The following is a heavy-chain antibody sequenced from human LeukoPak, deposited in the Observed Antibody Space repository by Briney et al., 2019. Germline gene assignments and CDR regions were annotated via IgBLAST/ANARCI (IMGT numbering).Heavy chain of an antibody. CDR2: IKQDGSEK. D-gene: IGHD4-23*01. Sequence: PGGSLGLSCAASGFTFSSYWMSWVRQAPGKGLEWVANIKQDGSEKYYVDSVKGRFTISRDNAKNSLYLQMNSLRAEDTAVYYCSKEKSTVLTPGVDYWGQGTLVTVSS. J-gene: IGHJ4*02. V-gene: IGHV3-7*01. CDR3: SKEKSTVLTPGVDY. CDR1: GFTFSSYW.